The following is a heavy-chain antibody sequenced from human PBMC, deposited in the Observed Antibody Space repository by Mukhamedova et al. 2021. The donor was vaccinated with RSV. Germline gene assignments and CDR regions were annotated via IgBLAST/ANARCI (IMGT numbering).Heavy chain of an antibody. CDR3: VRLTAGYGDY. CDR2: IYPGDFDT. D-gene: IGHD3-9*01. V-gene: IGHV5-51*01. Sequence: GIIYPGDFDTRYSPSFQGQVTISADKSISTAYLQWSSLKASDTAMYYCVRLTAGYGDYWGQGTLVTVSS. J-gene: IGHJ4*02.